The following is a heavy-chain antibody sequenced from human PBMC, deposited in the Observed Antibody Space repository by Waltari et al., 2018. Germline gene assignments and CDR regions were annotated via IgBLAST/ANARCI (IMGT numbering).Heavy chain of an antibody. V-gene: IGHV3-74*01. CDR1: GFPFSTYW. Sequence: EVQLVESGGVLAQPGGSLRLSCAASGFPFSTYWRHWVRQAPGKGLVWVSRINSDGSSISYADSVKGRFTISRDNAKNTLYLQMNSLRAEDTAVYYCARWRFCRSTTCLYGMDVWGQGTTVTVSS. J-gene: IGHJ6*02. CDR2: INSDGSSI. CDR3: ARWRFCRSTTCLYGMDV. D-gene: IGHD2-2*01.